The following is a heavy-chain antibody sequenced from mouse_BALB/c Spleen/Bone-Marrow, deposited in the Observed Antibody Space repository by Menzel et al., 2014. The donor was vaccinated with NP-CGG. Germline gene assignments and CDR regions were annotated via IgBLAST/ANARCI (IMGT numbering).Heavy chain of an antibody. CDR1: GYTFTSYW. CDR3: AREYYGSSGYFDV. V-gene: IGHV1-7*01. D-gene: IGHD1-1*01. CDR2: INPSTGYT. J-gene: IGHJ1*01. Sequence: VQLVESGAELAKPGASVKMSCKASGYTFTSYWMHWVKQRPGQGLEWIGYINPSTGYTEYNQKFKDKATLTADKSSSTAYMQLSSLTSEDSAVYYCAREYYGSSGYFDVWGAGTTVTVSS.